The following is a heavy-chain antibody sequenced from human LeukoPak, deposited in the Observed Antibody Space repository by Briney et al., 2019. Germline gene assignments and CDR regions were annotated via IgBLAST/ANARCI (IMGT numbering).Heavy chain of an antibody. CDR1: GGTFSSYA. V-gene: IGHV1-69*04. D-gene: IGHD3-9*01. CDR3: ARDSLGDILTGFYYYYYGVDV. CDR2: IIPILGIA. Sequence: SVKVSCKASGGTFSSYAISWVRQAPGQGLEWMGRIIPILGIANYAQKFQGRVTITADKSTSTAYMELSSLRSEDTAVYYCARDSLGDILTGFYYYYYGVDVWGQGTTVTVSS. J-gene: IGHJ6*02.